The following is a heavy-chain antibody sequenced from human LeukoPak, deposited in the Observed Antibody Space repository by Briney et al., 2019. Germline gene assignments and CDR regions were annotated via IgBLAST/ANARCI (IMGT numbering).Heavy chain of an antibody. CDR2: IKQDGSEK. CDR3: ARVVYDFWSAYDY. Sequence: GGSLRLSCAASRFTFSSYWMSWVRQAPGKGLEWVANIKQDGSEKYYVDSVKGRFTISRDNAKNSLYLQMNSLRAEDTALYYCARVVYDFWSAYDYWGQGTLVTVSS. D-gene: IGHD3-3*01. CDR1: RFTFSSYW. V-gene: IGHV3-7*03. J-gene: IGHJ4*02.